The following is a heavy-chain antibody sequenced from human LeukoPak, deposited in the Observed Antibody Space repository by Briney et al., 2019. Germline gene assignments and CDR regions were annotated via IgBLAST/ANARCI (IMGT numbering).Heavy chain of an antibody. CDR1: GYTFTGYY. CDR3: AREFRWDGIAVAGVYWYFDL. CDR2: INPSGGST. J-gene: IGHJ2*01. D-gene: IGHD6-19*01. V-gene: IGHV1-46*01. Sequence: RASVKVSCKASGYTFTGYYMHWVRQAPGQGLEWMGIINPSGGSTSYAQKFQGRVTMTRDTSTSTVYMELSSLRSEDTAVYYCAREFRWDGIAVAGVYWYFDLWGRGTLVTVSS.